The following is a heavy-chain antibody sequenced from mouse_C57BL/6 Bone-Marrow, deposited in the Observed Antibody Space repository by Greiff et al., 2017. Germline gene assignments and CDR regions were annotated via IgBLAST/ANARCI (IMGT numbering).Heavy chain of an antibody. V-gene: IGHV1-63*01. CDR1: GYTFTDYC. CDR3: AREGGFGFAY. J-gene: IGHJ3*01. Sequence: VQLQQSGAELVRPGTSVKMSCKASGYTFTDYCIGWAKQRPGHGLEWIGDIYPGGGYTNYNEKFTGKAPLTAAKSSTTAYMQCSSLTAEDSANYYCAREGGFGFAYWGQGTLVTVSA. CDR2: IYPGGGYT.